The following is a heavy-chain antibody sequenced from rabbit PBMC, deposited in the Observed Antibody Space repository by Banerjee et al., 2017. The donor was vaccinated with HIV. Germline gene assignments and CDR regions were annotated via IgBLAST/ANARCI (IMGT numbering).Heavy chain of an antibody. CDR1: GLDFSSNA. V-gene: IGHV1S40*01. CDR3: ARDLGYASVSGAYFIWAL. CDR2: IDTGSGSI. D-gene: IGHD1-1*01. J-gene: IGHJ4*01. Sequence: QSLEESGGDLVKPGASLTLTCTASGLDFSSNAMCWVRQAPGKGLEWIACIDTGSGSIYYASWAKGRFTISKPSSTTVTLQMTSLTAADTATYFCARDLGYASVSGAYFIWALWGPGTLVTVS.